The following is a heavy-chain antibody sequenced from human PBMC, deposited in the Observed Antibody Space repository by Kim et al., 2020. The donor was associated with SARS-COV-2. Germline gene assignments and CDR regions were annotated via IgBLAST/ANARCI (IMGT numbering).Heavy chain of an antibody. D-gene: IGHD5-12*01. CDR1: GFTFSSYA. CDR3: AEDLGGYDLGEPLGY. Sequence: GGSLRLSCAASGFTFSSYAMSWVRQSPGKGLEWVSAISGSGGSTYYADSVKGRFTISRDNSKNTLYLQMNSLRAEDTAVYYCAEDLGGYDLGEPLGYWGQGTMVTVSS. J-gene: IGHJ4*02. CDR2: ISGSGGST. V-gene: IGHV3-23*01.